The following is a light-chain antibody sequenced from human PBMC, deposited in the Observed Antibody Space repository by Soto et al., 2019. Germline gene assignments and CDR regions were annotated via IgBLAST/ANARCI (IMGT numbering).Light chain of an antibody. V-gene: IGKV3-20*01. Sequence: EIVLTQSPGTLSLSPGERATLSCRASQSVSSSYLAWYQQKPGQAPRLLIYDASRATGIPDRFSGSGSGTDFNLPITRLETEDFAVYYCQHYGTSALFGPGTKVDI. CDR3: QHYGTSAL. CDR1: QSVSSSY. CDR2: DAS. J-gene: IGKJ3*01.